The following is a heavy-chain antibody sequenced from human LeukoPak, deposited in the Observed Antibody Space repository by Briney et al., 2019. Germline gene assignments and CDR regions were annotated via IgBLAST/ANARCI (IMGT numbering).Heavy chain of an antibody. V-gene: IGHV4-39*01. CDR2: IYYSGSP. D-gene: IGHD2-21*02. CDR1: GGSISSNSYY. CDR3: ARGDSYVQIDY. Sequence: PSETLSLTCTVSGGSISSNSYYWGWIRQPPGKGLEWIGSIYYSGSPYYNPSLKSRVTISVDTSKNQFSLKLSSVTAADTAVYYCARGDSYVQIDYWGQGTLVTVSS. J-gene: IGHJ4*02.